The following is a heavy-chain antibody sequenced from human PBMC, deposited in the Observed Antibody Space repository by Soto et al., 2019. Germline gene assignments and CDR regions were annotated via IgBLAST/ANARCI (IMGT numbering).Heavy chain of an antibody. CDR2: IHHDGGT. Sequence: QVQLQQWGAGLLKPSETLFLTCTVYGGSFSRYHWNWIRQAPGKGLEWIGEIHHDGGTNYSPSLEGRVTILVDTSKNEFSLKLSSVTAADTAVYYCARGYGEEWPTSDFWGQGTLVTVSS. CDR3: ARGYGEEWPTSDF. J-gene: IGHJ4*02. D-gene: IGHD3-10*01. CDR1: GGSFSRYH. V-gene: IGHV4-34*01.